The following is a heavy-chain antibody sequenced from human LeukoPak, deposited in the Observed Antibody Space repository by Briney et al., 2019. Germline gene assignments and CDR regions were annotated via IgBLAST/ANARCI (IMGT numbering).Heavy chain of an antibody. CDR1: GFTFCSYA. Sequence: QPGGSLRLSCAASGFTFCSYAMHWVRQAPGKGLEWVAVISYDGSNKYYADSVKGRFTISRDNSKNTLYLQMNGLRAEDTAVYYCARGGSYGDYGLGVDYWGQGTLVTVSS. D-gene: IGHD4-17*01. CDR2: ISYDGSNK. V-gene: IGHV3-30-3*01. J-gene: IGHJ4*02. CDR3: ARGGSYGDYGLGVDY.